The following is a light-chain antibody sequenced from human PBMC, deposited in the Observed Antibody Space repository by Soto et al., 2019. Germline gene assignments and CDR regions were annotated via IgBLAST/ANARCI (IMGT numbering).Light chain of an antibody. V-gene: IGLV2-18*02. CDR3: SSHTTITTYV. CDR1: SSDVGNYNR. J-gene: IGLJ1*01. Sequence: QSVLTQPPSVSGSPGQSVAISCTVTSSDVGNYNRVSRYQQPPGTAPRLMIYDVSNRPSGVPDRFSGSKSGNTASLTISGLQADDVADYYCSSHTTITTYVFVTGTK. CDR2: DVS.